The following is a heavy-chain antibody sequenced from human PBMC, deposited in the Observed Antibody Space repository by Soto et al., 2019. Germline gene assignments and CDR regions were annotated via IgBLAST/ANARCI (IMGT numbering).Heavy chain of an antibody. CDR2: IDYSGRT. V-gene: IGHV4-59*01. D-gene: IGHD2-2*01. J-gene: IGHJ6*02. Sequence: SETLSLTCTVSGGSISTYYWSWIRQPPGKGLEWIGYIDYSGRTNYSPSLKSRVTISIDTSQKQFSLKLSSVAAADTAVYYCARDHRYCSSTSCPGGLDVWGQGTTVTVSS. CDR1: GGSISTYY. CDR3: ARDHRYCSSTSCPGGLDV.